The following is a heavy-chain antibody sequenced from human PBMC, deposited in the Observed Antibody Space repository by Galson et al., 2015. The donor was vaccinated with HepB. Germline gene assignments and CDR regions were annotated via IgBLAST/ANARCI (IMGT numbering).Heavy chain of an antibody. J-gene: IGHJ3*02. D-gene: IGHD3-22*01. CDR1: GFTFTSSA. CDR3: AAVYDSSGYDAFDI. V-gene: IGHV1-58*01. CDR2: IVVGSGNT. Sequence: SVKVSCKASGFTFTSSAVQWVRQARGQRLEWIGWIVVGSGNTNYAQKFQERVTITRDMSTSTAYMELSSLRSEDTAAYYCAAVYDSSGYDAFDIWGQGTMVTVSS.